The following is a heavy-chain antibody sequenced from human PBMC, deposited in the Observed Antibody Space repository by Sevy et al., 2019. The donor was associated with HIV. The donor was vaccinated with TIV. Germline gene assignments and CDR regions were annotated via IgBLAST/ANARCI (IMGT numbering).Heavy chain of an antibody. CDR3: ARDNPTVAGSDALDI. D-gene: IGHD6-19*01. CDR2: ISAYNDNT. Sequence: ASVKVSCKASGYTFTSYAISWVRQQAPGQGLEWMGWISAYNDNTNYVQKLQGRVTMTTDTSTSTAYMELRSLSSDDTAVYFCARDNPTVAGSDALDIWGQGTMVTVSS. CDR1: GYTFTSYA. J-gene: IGHJ3*02. V-gene: IGHV1-18*01.